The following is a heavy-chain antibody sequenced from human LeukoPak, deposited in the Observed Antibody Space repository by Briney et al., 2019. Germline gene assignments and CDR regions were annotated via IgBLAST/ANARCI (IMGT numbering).Heavy chain of an antibody. CDR1: GGTFISYA. Sequence: SVKVSCKASGGTFISYAISWVRQAPGQGLEWMGGIIPIFGTANYAQKFHGRVTITTDESTSTAYMELSSLRSEDTAVYYCARAEILTGYYPRYYFDYWGQGTLVTVSS. CDR3: ARAEILTGYYPRYYFDY. D-gene: IGHD3-9*01. J-gene: IGHJ4*02. CDR2: IIPIFGTA. V-gene: IGHV1-69*05.